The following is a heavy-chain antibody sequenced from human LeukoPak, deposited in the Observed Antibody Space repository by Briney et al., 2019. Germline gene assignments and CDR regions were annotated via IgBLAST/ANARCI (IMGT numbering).Heavy chain of an antibody. V-gene: IGHV1-18*01. CDR3: ARDRFAYYYDSSGYYPDY. J-gene: IGHJ4*02. CDR2: ISANNGNT. CDR1: GYTFTSYG. D-gene: IGHD3-22*01. Sequence: GASVKVSCKASGYTFTSYGISWVRQAPGQGLEWMGWISANNGNTNYAQKFQGRVTMTTDTSTSTAYMELRSLRSDDTAVYYCARDRFAYYYDSSGYYPDYWGQGTLVTVSS.